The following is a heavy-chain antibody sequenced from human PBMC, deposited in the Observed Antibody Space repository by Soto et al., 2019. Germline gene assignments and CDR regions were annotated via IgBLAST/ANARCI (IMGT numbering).Heavy chain of an antibody. V-gene: IGHV3-48*02. Sequence: PGGSLRLSCAASGFTFSSYSMSWVRQAPGKGLEWVSYIGSSSSTIYYADSVKGRFTISRDNAKNSLYLQMNSLRDEDTAVYYCARIQYCSSTSCPLGVWGQGTTVTVSS. J-gene: IGHJ6*02. CDR3: ARIQYCSSTSCPLGV. D-gene: IGHD2-2*01. CDR2: IGSSSSTI. CDR1: GFTFSSYS.